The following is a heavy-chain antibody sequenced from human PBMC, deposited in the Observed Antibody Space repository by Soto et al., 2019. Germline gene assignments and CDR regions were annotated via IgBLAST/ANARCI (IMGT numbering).Heavy chain of an antibody. CDR2: IYYSGST. J-gene: IGHJ6*02. CDR3: ARGSRYCSGGSCYSRYYYYYGMDV. D-gene: IGHD2-15*01. Sequence: SETLSLTCTVSGGSVSSGSYYWGWIRQPPGKGLEWIGYIYYSGSTNYNPSLKSRVTISVDTSKNQFSLKLSSVTAADTAVYYCARGSRYCSGGSCYSRYYYYYGMDVWGQGTKVTVSS. V-gene: IGHV4-61*01. CDR1: GGSVSSGSYY.